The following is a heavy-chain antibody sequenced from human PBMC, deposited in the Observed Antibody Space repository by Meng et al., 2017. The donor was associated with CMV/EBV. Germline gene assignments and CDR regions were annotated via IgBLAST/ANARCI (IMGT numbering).Heavy chain of an antibody. CDR1: GFTFSSYA. D-gene: IGHD1-26*01. V-gene: IGHV3-30*04. CDR3: TTDDGRGAHSGSYWG. CDR2: ISYDGSNK. Sequence: GESLKISCAASGFTFSSYAMHWVRQAPGKGLEWVAVISYDGSNKYYADSVKGRFTISRDNSKNTLYLQMNSLRAEDTAVYYCTTDDGRGAHSGSYWGWGQGTLVTVSS. J-gene: IGHJ4*02.